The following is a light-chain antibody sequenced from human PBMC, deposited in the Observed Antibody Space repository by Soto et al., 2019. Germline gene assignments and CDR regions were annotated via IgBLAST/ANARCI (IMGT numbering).Light chain of an antibody. J-gene: IGKJ5*01. CDR3: QQRSNWPPT. CDR2: DAS. V-gene: IGKV3-11*01. CDR1: QSVSSY. Sequence: EIELTQSPATLSLSPAERDALXLRASQSVSSYLAWYQQKPGQAPRLLLYDASNRATGIPARFSGSGSGTDFTLTISSLEPEDFAVYYCQQRSNWPPTFGQGTRLEIK.